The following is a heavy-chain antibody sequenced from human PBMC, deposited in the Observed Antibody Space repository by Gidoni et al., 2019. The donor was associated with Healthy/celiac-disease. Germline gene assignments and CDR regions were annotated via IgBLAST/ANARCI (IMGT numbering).Heavy chain of an antibody. Sequence: QVQLQESGPGLVKPSGTLSLTCAVSGGSISSSTWWSWVRQPPGKGLEWIGEIYHSGSTNYNPSLKSRVTISVDKSKNQFSLKLSSVTAADTAVYYCARAASGITTVQLALNWFDPWGQGTLVTVSS. V-gene: IGHV4-4*02. CDR1: GGSISSSTW. D-gene: IGHD3-10*01. J-gene: IGHJ5*02. CDR3: ARAASGITTVQLALNWFDP. CDR2: IYHSGST.